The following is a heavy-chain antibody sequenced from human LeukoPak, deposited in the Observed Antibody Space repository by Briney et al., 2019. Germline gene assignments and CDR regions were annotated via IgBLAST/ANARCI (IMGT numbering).Heavy chain of an antibody. V-gene: IGHV4-34*01. D-gene: IGHD2-2*01. CDR1: GGSFSAYY. CDR2: INHSGST. Sequence: SETLSLTCAVYGGSFSAYYWSWIRQPPGKGLEWIGEINHSGSTNYNPSLKSRVTISVDTSKNQFSLKLSSVTAADTAVYYCARGHIVVVPAQYYYYMDVWGKGTTVTVSS. CDR3: ARGHIVVVPAQYYYYMDV. J-gene: IGHJ6*03.